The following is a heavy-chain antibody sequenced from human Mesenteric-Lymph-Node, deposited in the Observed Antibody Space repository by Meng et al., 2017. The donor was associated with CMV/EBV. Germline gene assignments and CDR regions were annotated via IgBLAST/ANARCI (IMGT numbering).Heavy chain of an antibody. V-gene: IGHV3-74*01. CDR1: GFTFSKYA. CDR2: INGDGDTT. J-gene: IGHJ4*02. Sequence: GESLKISCAASGFTFSKYAMHWVRQAPGKGLVWVSRINGDGDTTVYADSVKGRFTISRDNAKNTLYLQMNSLRAEDTAVYYCARPPTGWGQGTLVTVSS. CDR3: ARPPTG.